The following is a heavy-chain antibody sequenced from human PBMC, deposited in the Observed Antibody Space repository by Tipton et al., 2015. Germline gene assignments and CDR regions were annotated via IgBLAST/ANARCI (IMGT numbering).Heavy chain of an antibody. CDR2: TYIRGST. D-gene: IGHD3-16*01. J-gene: IGHJ4*02. Sequence: TLSLTCTVSGVSISIHYWSWIRQPAGKGLEWIGRTYIRGSTNYNPSLKSRVTMSLDTSKNQFSLKLSSVTAADTAVYYCARERITFGGVPQSFDYWGQGTLVTVSS. CDR1: GVSISIHY. V-gene: IGHV4-4*07. CDR3: ARERITFGGVPQSFDY.